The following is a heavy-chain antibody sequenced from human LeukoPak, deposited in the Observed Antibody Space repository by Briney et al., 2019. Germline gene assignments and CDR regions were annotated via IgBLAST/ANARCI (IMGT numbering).Heavy chain of an antibody. CDR1: GFTFSNYW. CDR2: ISTDGSST. V-gene: IGHV3-74*01. J-gene: IGHJ3*02. D-gene: IGHD3-10*01. CDR3: AKDRAITMVRGVILRDAFDI. Sequence: GGSLRLSCAASGFTFSNYWMHWVRQAPGKGLVWVSRISTDGSSTNYADSVKGRFTISRDNAKNTLYLQMNSLRAEDTAVYYCAKDRAITMVRGVILRDAFDIWGQGTMVTVSS.